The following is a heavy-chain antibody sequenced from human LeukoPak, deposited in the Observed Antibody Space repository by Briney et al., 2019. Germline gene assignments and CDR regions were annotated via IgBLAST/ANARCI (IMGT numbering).Heavy chain of an antibody. V-gene: IGHV3-7*01. CDR3: ARGSVGGYNDWFDP. CDR1: GFTFSTYW. Sequence: GGSLRLSCAASGFTFSTYWMSWVRQAPGKGLEWVAVIKQDGSEKYYVDSVKGRFTISRDNAKNSLYLQVNSLRVEDTAVYYCARGSVGGYNDWFDPWGQGTLVTVSS. CDR2: IKQDGSEK. J-gene: IGHJ5*02. D-gene: IGHD5-24*01.